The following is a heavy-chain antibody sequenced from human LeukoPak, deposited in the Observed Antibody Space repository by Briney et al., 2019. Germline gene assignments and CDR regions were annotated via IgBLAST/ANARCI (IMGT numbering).Heavy chain of an antibody. CDR3: ARDRPNTAMVPVTPFDY. V-gene: IGHV3-48*02. CDR2: ISSSSGTI. D-gene: IGHD5-18*01. J-gene: IGHJ4*02. CDR1: GFTFSSYS. Sequence: GGSLRLSCAASGFTFSSYSMSWVRQAPGKGLEWISHISSSSGTIYYADSVKGRFTISRDNAKNSLYLQMSSLRDEDTAVYYCARDRPNTAMVPVTPFDYWGQGTLVTVSA.